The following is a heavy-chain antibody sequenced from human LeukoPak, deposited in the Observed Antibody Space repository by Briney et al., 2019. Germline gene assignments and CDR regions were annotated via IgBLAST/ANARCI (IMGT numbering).Heavy chain of an antibody. D-gene: IGHD6-19*01. CDR2: IYYSGST. V-gene: IGHV4-59*01. Sequence: PSETLSLTCTVSGDSISNYYWSWIRQPPGKGLEWIGYIYYSGSTNYNPSLKSRVTISVDTSKNQFSLKLSSVTAADTAVYYCARGSRTRGRQYSSGWYGFDYWGQGTLVTVSS. CDR1: GDSISNYY. CDR3: ARGSRTRGRQYSSGWYGFDY. J-gene: IGHJ4*02.